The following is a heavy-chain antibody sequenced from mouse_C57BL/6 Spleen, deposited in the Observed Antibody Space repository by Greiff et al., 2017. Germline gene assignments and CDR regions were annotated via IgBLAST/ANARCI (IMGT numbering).Heavy chain of an antibody. D-gene: IGHD1-1*01. V-gene: IGHV1-85*01. Sequence: VQLQQSGPELVKPGASVKLSCKASGYTFTSYEINWVKQRPGQGLEWIGWIYPRDGSTKYNEKFKGKATLTVDTSSSTAYMELHSLTSEDSAVYFCAIIYAGDYWGQGTSVTVSS. CDR3: AIIYAGDY. CDR1: GYTFTSYE. J-gene: IGHJ4*01. CDR2: IYPRDGST.